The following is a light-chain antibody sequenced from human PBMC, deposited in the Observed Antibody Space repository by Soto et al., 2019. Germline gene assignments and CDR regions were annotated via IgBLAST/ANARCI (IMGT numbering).Light chain of an antibody. CDR1: QSISSW. CDR2: DAS. J-gene: IGKJ1*01. Sequence: DIQMTQSPSTLSASVGDRVTITCRASQSISSWLSWYQQKPGKAPKLLIYDASSLESGEPSRFSGSGSGTECTLTISSLQPDDFATYYCQLYNSYSPTFGQGTKVQIK. CDR3: QLYNSYSPT. V-gene: IGKV1-5*01.